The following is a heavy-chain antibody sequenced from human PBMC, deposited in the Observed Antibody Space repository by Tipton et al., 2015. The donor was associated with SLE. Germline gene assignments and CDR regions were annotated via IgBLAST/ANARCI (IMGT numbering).Heavy chain of an antibody. CDR3: ARVVRGVIWYFDL. J-gene: IGHJ2*01. CDR2: IYYSGYT. V-gene: IGHV4-59*11. CDR1: GGSISSHY. Sequence: TLSLTCTVSGGSISSHYWSWIRQPPGKGLEWIGYIYYSGYTSYNPSLKSRVTISVDTSKNQFSLKLSSATAADTAVYYCARVVRGVIWYFDLWGRGTLVNVSS. D-gene: IGHD3-10*01.